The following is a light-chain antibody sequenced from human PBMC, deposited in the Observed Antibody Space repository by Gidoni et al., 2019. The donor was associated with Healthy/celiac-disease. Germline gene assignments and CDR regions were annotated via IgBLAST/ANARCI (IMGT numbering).Light chain of an antibody. CDR1: SSNIGSNY. CDR3: AAWDDSLSGWV. CDR2: SNN. V-gene: IGLV1-47*02. Sequence: QSVLTPPPSASGTPGPGVTISCSGSSSNIGSNYVYWYQQLPGTAPKLLIYSNNQRPSGVPDRFSGSKSGTSASLAISGLRSEDEADYYCAAWDDSLSGWVFGGGTKLTVL. J-gene: IGLJ3*02.